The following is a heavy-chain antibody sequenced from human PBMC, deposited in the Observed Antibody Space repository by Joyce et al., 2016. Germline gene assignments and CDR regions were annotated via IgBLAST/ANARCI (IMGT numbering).Heavy chain of an antibody. Sequence: EVQLVESGGGLVKPGGSLRISCAASGFTFSTSSMSWFRRAPGKGLEWVSAISSDSTYIFYADSVKGRLTVSRDNAKNSLYLQMNSLRAEDTAVFFCARGGIVYDYSMDLWGQGTTVTVSS. CDR3: ARGGIVYDYSMDL. CDR2: ISSDSTYI. V-gene: IGHV3-21*02. D-gene: IGHD3-22*01. J-gene: IGHJ6*02. CDR1: GFTFSTSS.